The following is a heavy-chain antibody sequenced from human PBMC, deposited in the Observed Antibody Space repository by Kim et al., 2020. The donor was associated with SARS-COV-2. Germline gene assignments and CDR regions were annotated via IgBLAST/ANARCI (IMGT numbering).Heavy chain of an antibody. D-gene: IGHD6-19*01. CDR3: ARGGEQWLVRTYNWFDP. V-gene: IGHV4-34*01. J-gene: IGHJ5*02. Sequence: LKSRVTISVDTSKNQFSLKLSSVTAADTAVYYCARGGEQWLVRTYNWFDPWGQGTLVTVSS.